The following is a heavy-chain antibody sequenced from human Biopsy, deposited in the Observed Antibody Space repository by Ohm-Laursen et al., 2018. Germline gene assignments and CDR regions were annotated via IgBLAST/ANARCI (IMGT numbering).Heavy chain of an antibody. J-gene: IGHJ5*02. V-gene: IGHV4-59*01. CDR2: VYNGGIT. CDR3: ARTPRDSFWSGSYKRGLWFDP. CDR1: GGSSISYY. Sequence: SETLSLTCGVSGGSSISYYWTWIRQPPGKGLEWIGHVYNGGITNYNPSLKSRVTISKDTSKNQFSLQVNSVTAADTAVYYCARTPRDSFWSGSYKRGLWFDPWGQGTLVIVSS. D-gene: IGHD3-3*01.